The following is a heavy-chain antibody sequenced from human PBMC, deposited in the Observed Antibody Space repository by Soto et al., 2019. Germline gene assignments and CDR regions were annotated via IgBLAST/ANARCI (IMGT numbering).Heavy chain of an antibody. J-gene: IGHJ5*01. CDR2: ISYDGTNK. Sequence: GGSLRLSCAASGFSFSISPMHWVRQAPGKGPEWVALISYDGTNKFYADSVKGRFTISRDNSKSTLYLHVDSLRPEDAAVYYCARDPKSSAGPHWAFNSFDSWGQGTLVTVSS. V-gene: IGHV3-30-3*01. D-gene: IGHD7-27*01. CDR3: ARDPKSSAGPHWAFNSFDS. CDR1: GFSFSISP.